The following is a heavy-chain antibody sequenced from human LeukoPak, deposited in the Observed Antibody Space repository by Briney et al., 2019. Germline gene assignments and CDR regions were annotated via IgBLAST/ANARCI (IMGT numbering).Heavy chain of an antibody. Sequence: PSETLSLTCSVSGGSISRYYWSWIRQPAGKGLEWIGRIYAGGSTNYNPSLKSRVTMSVDTSKNQFSLKLSSVTAADTAVYYCAREGDDSSGWYYFDYWGQGTLVTVSS. V-gene: IGHV4-4*07. CDR3: AREGDDSSGWYYFDY. CDR2: IYAGGST. CDR1: GGSISRYY. J-gene: IGHJ4*02. D-gene: IGHD3-22*01.